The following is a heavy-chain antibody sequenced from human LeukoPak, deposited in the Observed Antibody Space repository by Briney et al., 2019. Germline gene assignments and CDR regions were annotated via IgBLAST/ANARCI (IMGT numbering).Heavy chain of an antibody. CDR2: INHSGST. Sequence: SETLSLTCAVYGGSLSAYYWTWIRQPPGKGLEWIGEINHSGSTNYNPSLKSRVTISVDTSKNQFSLKLSSVTAADTAVYYCARPRIAAAGTRRYFDYWGQGTLVTVSS. CDR3: ARPRIAAAGTRRYFDY. V-gene: IGHV4-34*01. J-gene: IGHJ4*02. CDR1: GGSLSAYY. D-gene: IGHD6-13*01.